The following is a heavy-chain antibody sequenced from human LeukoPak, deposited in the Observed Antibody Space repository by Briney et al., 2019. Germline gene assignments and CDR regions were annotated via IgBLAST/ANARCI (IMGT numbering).Heavy chain of an antibody. CDR3: ARTMWGFDY. J-gene: IGHJ4*02. V-gene: IGHV3-48*03. CDR1: GFAFSDFE. CDR2: ISSSGSII. D-gene: IGHD7-27*01. Sequence: GGSLRLSCASSGFAFSDFEMNWVRQAPGKGLEWVSYISSSGSIIYYADSVKGRFTISRDNAKGSLFLQMSSLRVEDTAVYYCARTMWGFDYWGQGTLVTVSS.